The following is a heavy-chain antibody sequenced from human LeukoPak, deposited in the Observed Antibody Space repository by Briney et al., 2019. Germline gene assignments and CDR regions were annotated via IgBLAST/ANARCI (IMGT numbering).Heavy chain of an antibody. CDR1: GYTFTSYG. CDR2: ISAYNGNT. V-gene: IGHV1-18*01. J-gene: IGHJ4*02. CDR3: ARGVLGCSSTSCYDRRGSFDY. Sequence: ASVKVSCKASGYTFTSYGISWVRQAPGQGLEWMGWISAYNGNTNYAQKLQGRVTMTTDTSTSTAYMGLRSLRSDDTAVYYCARGVLGCSSTSCYDRRGSFDYWGQGTLVTVSS. D-gene: IGHD2-2*01.